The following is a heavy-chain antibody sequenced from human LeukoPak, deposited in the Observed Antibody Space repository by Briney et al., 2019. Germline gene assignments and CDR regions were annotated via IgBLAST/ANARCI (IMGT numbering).Heavy chain of an antibody. Sequence: GGSLRLSCAASGFTISTYWMSWVRQAPGKGLEWVANIKQDGSEKYYVDSVRGRVTISRDNAENSLFLQMNRLRVEDTAVYYCTRDFGRSSYYFDFWGQGTLVTVSS. J-gene: IGHJ4*02. D-gene: IGHD3-3*01. CDR3: TRDFGRSSYYFDF. CDR2: IKQDGSEK. CDR1: GFTISTYW. V-gene: IGHV3-7*01.